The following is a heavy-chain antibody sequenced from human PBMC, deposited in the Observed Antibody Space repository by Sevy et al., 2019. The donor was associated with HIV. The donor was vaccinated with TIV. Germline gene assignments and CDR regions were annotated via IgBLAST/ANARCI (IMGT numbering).Heavy chain of an antibody. CDR1: GFTFSNYA. V-gene: IGHV3-23*01. Sequence: GGSLRLSCAASGFTFSNYAMSWVRQAPGKGLEWVSSISTGGGSTYYADSVKGRFTISIDNSKNTLYLQMNSLRAEDTAVYYCAKVDGDTYGPPLWGQGTTVTVSS. CDR2: ISTGGGST. CDR3: AKVDGDTYGPPL. J-gene: IGHJ6*02. D-gene: IGHD5-18*01.